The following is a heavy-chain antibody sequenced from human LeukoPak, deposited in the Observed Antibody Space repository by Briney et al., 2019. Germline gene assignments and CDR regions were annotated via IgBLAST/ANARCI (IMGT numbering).Heavy chain of an antibody. CDR1: GITVSSYW. D-gene: IGHD1-26*01. V-gene: IGHV3-74*01. J-gene: IGHJ4*02. Sequence: GGSLRLSCAASGITVSSYWMHWVRQAPGKGLVWVSRINSDGSVTNYADSVEGRFIISRDNAKNTLYLQMNDLRAEDTAVYYCVTDRYSDSAFGDWGQGTLVTVSS. CDR2: INSDGSVT. CDR3: VTDRYSDSAFGD.